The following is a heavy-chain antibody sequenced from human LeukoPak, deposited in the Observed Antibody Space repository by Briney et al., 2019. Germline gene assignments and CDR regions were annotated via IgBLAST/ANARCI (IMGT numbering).Heavy chain of an antibody. J-gene: IGHJ3*02. CDR2: IYWDDDK. CDR1: GFSLSTSGVG. Sequence: SGPTLVKPTQPLTLTCTFSGFSLSTSGVGVGWIRQPPGKALEWLALIYWDDDKRYSPSLKSRLTITKDPSKNQVVLTVTNMDPVDTATYYSALPQQLDDAFDIWGQGTMVTVSS. D-gene: IGHD6-13*01. CDR3: ALPQQLDDAFDI. V-gene: IGHV2-5*02.